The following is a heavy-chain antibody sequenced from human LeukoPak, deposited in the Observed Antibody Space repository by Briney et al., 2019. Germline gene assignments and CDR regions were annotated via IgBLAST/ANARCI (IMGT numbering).Heavy chain of an antibody. CDR3: ARDRYSSGPSEY. CDR1: GFTFSSYG. D-gene: IGHD6-19*01. V-gene: IGHV3-33*01. J-gene: IGHJ4*02. Sequence: GGSLRLSCAASGFTFSSYGMHWVRQAPGKGLEWVAVIWYDGSNKYYADSVKGRFTIPRDNSKNTLYLQMNSLRAEDTAVYYCARDRYSSGPSEYWGQGTLVTVSS. CDR2: IWYDGSNK.